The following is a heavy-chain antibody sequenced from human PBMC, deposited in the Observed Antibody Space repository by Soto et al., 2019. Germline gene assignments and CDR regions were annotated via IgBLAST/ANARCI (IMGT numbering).Heavy chain of an antibody. Sequence: ASVKVSCKASGGTFSSYAISWVRQAPGQGLEWMGGIIPIFGTANYAQKFQGRVTITADESTSTAYMELSSLRSEDTAVYYCAREETDGSGSYRFDYWGQGTLVTVSS. D-gene: IGHD3-10*01. J-gene: IGHJ4*02. V-gene: IGHV1-69*13. CDR1: GGTFSSYA. CDR3: AREETDGSGSYRFDY. CDR2: IIPIFGTA.